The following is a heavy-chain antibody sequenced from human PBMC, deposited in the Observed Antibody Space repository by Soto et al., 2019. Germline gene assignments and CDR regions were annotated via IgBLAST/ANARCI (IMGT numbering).Heavy chain of an antibody. CDR3: ARVGLVVNSLEY. CDR1: GGSISSGGYY. Sequence: QVQLQESGPGLVKPSQTLSLTCTVSGGSISSGGYYWSWIRQHPGKGLEWIGYIDDSGSTYYNPSLKSRVTISVDTSKNQFSLKLSSVTAADTAVYYCARVGLVVNSLEYWGQGTLVTVSS. D-gene: IGHD3-22*01. CDR2: IDDSGST. V-gene: IGHV4-31*03. J-gene: IGHJ4*02.